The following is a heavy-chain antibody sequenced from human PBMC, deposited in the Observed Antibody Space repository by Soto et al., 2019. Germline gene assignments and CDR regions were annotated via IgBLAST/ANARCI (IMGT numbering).Heavy chain of an antibody. D-gene: IGHD2-2*01. CDR2: INTDGITT. V-gene: IGHV3-74*01. CDR3: ARGRGSCSSASCYFDY. J-gene: IGHJ4*02. CDR1: GFTLSDDL. Sequence: LXLSCASSGFTLSDDLMNWVRQAPGKGLVWLSRINTDGITTTYAESVKGRFTISRDSAKNTLYLQINSLRADEDSAVYYCARGRGSCSSASCYFDYWGQGNLVTVSS.